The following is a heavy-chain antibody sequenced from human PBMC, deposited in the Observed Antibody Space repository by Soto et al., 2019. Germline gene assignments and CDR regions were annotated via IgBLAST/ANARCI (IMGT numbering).Heavy chain of an antibody. Sequence: SETLSLTCTVSGGSISSSSYYWGWIRQPPGKGLEWIGSIYYSGSGLRGVSTYYADSVKGRFTISRDNSKNTLFLQMNSLRDEDTAVYYCAKGTKPRDNVVVAAATGYDYWGQGTLVTVSS. CDR1: GGSISSSSYY. CDR2: IYYSGSGLRGVST. D-gene: IGHD2-15*01. J-gene: IGHJ4*02. CDR3: AKGTKPRDNVVVAAATGYDY. V-gene: IGHV4-39*07.